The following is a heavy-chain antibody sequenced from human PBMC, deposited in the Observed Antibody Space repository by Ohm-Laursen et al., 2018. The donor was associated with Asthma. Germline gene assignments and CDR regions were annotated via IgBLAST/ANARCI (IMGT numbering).Heavy chain of an antibody. CDR1: GGTFSSYA. Sequence: SSVKVSCKASGGTFSSYAISWVRQAPGQGLEWMGGIIPIFGTANYAQKFQGRVTITADESTSTAYMELSSLRSEDTAVYYCARGKGIKLHYWYFDLWGRGTLVTVSS. V-gene: IGHV1-69*01. CDR3: ARGKGIKLHYWYFDL. J-gene: IGHJ2*01. CDR2: IIPIFGTA. D-gene: IGHD5-24*01.